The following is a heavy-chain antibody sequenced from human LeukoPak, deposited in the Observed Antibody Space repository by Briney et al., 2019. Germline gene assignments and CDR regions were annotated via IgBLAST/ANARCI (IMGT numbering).Heavy chain of an antibody. CDR3: ARALHSSTWYKPYDY. CDR2: ISSDSSYI. J-gene: IGHJ4*02. D-gene: IGHD6-13*01. Sequence: PGGSLRLSCAASGFTFSAYTMTWVRQAPGKGLEWVSSISSDSSYIYYADSVKGRLTISRGNAKKSLYLQMNSLTAEDTAVYYCARALHSSTWYKPYDYWGQGTLVTVSS. V-gene: IGHV3-21*01. CDR1: GFTFSAYT.